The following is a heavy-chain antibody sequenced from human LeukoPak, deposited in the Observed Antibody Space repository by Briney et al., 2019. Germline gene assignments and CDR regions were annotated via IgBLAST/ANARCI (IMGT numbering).Heavy chain of an antibody. CDR1: GFTLTNYY. D-gene: IGHD3-10*01. CDR2: INPSSGAT. J-gene: IGHJ4*02. Sequence: ASVKVSCKASGFTLTNYYMHWVRQAPGQGPEWMGWINPSSGATNSAQKFQGRVTMTRDTSITTAYMEVSSLTSDDTAVYYCARGYGPGNSPDSRGQGTLVTVSS. V-gene: IGHV1-2*02. CDR3: ARGYGPGNSPDS.